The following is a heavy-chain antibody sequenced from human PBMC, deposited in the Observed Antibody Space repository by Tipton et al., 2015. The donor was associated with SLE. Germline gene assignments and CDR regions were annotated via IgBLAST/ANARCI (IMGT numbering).Heavy chain of an antibody. J-gene: IGHJ4*02. CDR3: ARQGYGDFHFDY. CDR1: GVSISSYY. V-gene: IGHV4-59*08. Sequence: TLSLTCTVSGVSISSYYWSWIRQPPGKGLEWIGYIYYSGSTNYNPSLKSRVTISVDTSKNQFSLKLSSVTAADTAVYYCARQGYGDFHFDYWGQGTLVTVSS. D-gene: IGHD4-17*01. CDR2: IYYSGST.